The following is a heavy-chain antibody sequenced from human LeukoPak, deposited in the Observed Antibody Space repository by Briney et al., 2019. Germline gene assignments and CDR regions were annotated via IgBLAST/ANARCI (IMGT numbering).Heavy chain of an antibody. CDR2: VDTSGST. D-gene: IGHD3-16*01. Sequence: SETLSLTCSVSGGSISSFYWTWVRQPAGKGLEWIGRVDTSGSTHYNPSLKGRVTMSLDTSKYQFSLRLSSVTVADTAVYYCARGLGGASYYMDVWGRGTTVTVSS. CDR3: ARGLGGASYYMDV. CDR1: GGSISSFY. V-gene: IGHV4-4*07. J-gene: IGHJ6*03.